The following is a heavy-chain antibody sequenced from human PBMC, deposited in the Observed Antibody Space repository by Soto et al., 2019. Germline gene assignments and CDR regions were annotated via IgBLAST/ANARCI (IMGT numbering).Heavy chain of an antibody. D-gene: IGHD3-3*01. CDR2: INNSGGTT. J-gene: IGHJ4*02. V-gene: IGHV3-23*01. CDR3: AKGYRFGYDFLFPDY. Sequence: EVQLLESGGGLVQPGGSLRLSCAASGFAFSTYAMSWVRQAPGKGLEWVSAINNSGGTTYYADSVKGRFTISRDNSKNTLYLQMNSLRAEDTAVYYCAKGYRFGYDFLFPDYWGQGTLVNVSS. CDR1: GFAFSTYA.